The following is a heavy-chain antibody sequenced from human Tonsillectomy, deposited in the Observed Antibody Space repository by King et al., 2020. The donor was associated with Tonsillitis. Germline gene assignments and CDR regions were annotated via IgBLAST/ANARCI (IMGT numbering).Heavy chain of an antibody. J-gene: IGHJ6*01. Sequence: VQLVESGGDVVQPGRSLRLSCAASGFTFNSYLMHWVRQAQGKGLEWVAVISFDGSYTYYVDSVKGRFTISRDNSKNSLYLQMNSLRPEDTVVYYCATDVEAVGFDVWGQGTRVTVSS. V-gene: IGHV3-30-3*01. CDR3: ATDVEAVGFDV. CDR2: ISFDGSYT. CDR1: GFTFNSYL. D-gene: IGHD6-19*01.